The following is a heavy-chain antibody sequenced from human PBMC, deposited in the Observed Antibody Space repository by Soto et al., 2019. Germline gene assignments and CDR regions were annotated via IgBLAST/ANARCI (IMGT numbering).Heavy chain of an antibody. V-gene: IGHV1-2*04. Sequence: GASVKVSCKASGYTFTGYYMHWVRQAPGQGLEWMGWINPNSGGTNYAQKFQGWVTMTRDTSISTAYMELSRLRSDDTAVYYCVRASSLLEFDYWGQGTLVTVSS. J-gene: IGHJ4*02. CDR2: INPNSGGT. CDR1: GYTFTGYY. CDR3: VRASSLLEFDY. D-gene: IGHD3-3*02.